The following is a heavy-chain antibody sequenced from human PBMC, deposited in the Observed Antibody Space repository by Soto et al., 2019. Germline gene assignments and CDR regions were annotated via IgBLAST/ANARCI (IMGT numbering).Heavy chain of an antibody. Sequence: GGSLRLSCAASGFTFSSYGMHWVRQAPGKGLEWVAVIWYDGSNKYYADSVKGRFTISRDNSKNTLYLQMNSLRAEDTAVYYCARDGAYYDFWSGYYRGGVTNYYGMDVWGQGTTVTVSS. CDR2: IWYDGSNK. CDR3: ARDGAYYDFWSGYYRGGVTNYYGMDV. J-gene: IGHJ6*02. V-gene: IGHV3-33*01. CDR1: GFTFSSYG. D-gene: IGHD3-3*01.